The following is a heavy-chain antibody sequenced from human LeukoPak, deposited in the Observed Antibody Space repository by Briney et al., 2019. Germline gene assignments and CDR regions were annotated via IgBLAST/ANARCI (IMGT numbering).Heavy chain of an antibody. Sequence: AETLSLTCALSGVAFSVYYWSWARHSPRKGLEWIGEINHSGYTNYHPSLKGRVTMSIDTSKNQFSLMLTSVTAADTAVYYCTGAVAGHPDWGQGTLVTVSS. CDR2: INHSGYT. CDR1: GVAFSVYY. CDR3: TGAVAGHPD. V-gene: IGHV4-34*01. D-gene: IGHD6-19*01. J-gene: IGHJ4*02.